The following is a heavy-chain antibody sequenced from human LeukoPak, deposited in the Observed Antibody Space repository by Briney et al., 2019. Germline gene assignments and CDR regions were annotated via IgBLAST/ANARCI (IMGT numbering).Heavy chain of an antibody. V-gene: IGHV1-2*02. D-gene: IGHD2-2*01. CDR2: INPNSGGT. CDR3: ASSIVYCSSTSCYFN. J-gene: IGHJ4*02. Sequence: ASVKVSCKASGYTFTGYYMHWVRQAPGQGLEWMGWINPNSGGTNYAQKFQGRVTMTRDTSISTAYMELSRLRSDDTAVYYCASSIVYCSSTSCYFNWGQGTLVTVSS. CDR1: GYTFTGYY.